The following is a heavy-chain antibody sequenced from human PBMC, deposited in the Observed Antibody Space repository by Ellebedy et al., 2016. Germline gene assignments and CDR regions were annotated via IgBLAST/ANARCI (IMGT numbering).Heavy chain of an antibody. CDR3: ARDQAADHYYYYGMDV. CDR1: GGSISSGDYY. CDR2: IYYSGST. Sequence: LRLSXTVSGGSISSGDYYWSWIRQPPGKGLEWIGYIYYSGSTYYNPSLKSRVTISVDTSKNQFSLKLSSVTAADTAVYYCARDQAADHYYYYGMDVWGQGTTVTVSS. V-gene: IGHV4-30-4*01. J-gene: IGHJ6*02.